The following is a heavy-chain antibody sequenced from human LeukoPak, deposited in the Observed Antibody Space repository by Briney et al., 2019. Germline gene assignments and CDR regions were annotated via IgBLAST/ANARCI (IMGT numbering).Heavy chain of an antibody. J-gene: IGHJ5*02. V-gene: IGHV4-39*01. CDR3: ARREMATPLRFDP. D-gene: IGHD5-24*01. Sequence: SETLSLTCTVSGGSISSSSYYWGWIRQPPGKGLEWIGSIYYSGSTYYNPSLKSRVTISVDTSKNQFSLKLSSVTAADTAVYYCARREMATPLRFDPWAREPWSPSPQ. CDR2: IYYSGST. CDR1: GGSISSSSYY.